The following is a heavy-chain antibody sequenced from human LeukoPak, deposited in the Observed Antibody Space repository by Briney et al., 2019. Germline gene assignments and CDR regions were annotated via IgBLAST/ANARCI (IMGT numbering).Heavy chain of an antibody. CDR3: ARGGYSYGPRFDY. J-gene: IGHJ4*02. Sequence: GGSLRLSCAASGFTVSSNYMSWVRQAPGKGLEWGSVIYSGGSTYYADSVKGRFTISRDNSKNTLYLQMNSLRAEDTAVYYCARGGYSYGPRFDYWGQGTLVTVSS. CDR2: IYSGGST. D-gene: IGHD5-18*01. V-gene: IGHV3-53*01. CDR1: GFTVSSNY.